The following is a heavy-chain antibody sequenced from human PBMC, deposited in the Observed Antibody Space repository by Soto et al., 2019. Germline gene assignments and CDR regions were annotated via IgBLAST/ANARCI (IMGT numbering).Heavy chain of an antibody. CDR1: RVAFSKFI. D-gene: IGHD1-20*01. Sequence: QAQLEQSGGEVKKPGSSVKVSCKASRVAFSKFIVTWVRQAPGLGLEWVGGIIPIVGTANYAQKFQGRVTIPADQSTRTSYREVNNLSAEDTAGYYCAKVRYTSPLGYYYGMDVWGQGTTVTVSS. V-gene: IGHV1-69*08. J-gene: IGHJ6*02. CDR2: IIPIVGTA. CDR3: AKVRYTSPLGYYYGMDV.